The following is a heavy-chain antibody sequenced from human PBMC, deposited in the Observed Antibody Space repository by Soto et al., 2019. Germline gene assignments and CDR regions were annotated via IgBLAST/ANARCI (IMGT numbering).Heavy chain of an antibody. J-gene: IGHJ4*02. CDR3: ASSLRCISTSCSSYFDY. Sequence: QVQLVESGGGVVQPGRSLRLSCAASGFTFSTYAMHWVRQAPGKGLEWVSVISYDGSNKYYADSVKGRFTISRDTSKNTLDRQMNSLRTEDTAVYYCASSLRCISTSCSSYFDYWGQGTLVTVSS. CDR2: ISYDGSNK. D-gene: IGHD2-2*01. CDR1: GFTFSTYA. V-gene: IGHV3-30-3*01.